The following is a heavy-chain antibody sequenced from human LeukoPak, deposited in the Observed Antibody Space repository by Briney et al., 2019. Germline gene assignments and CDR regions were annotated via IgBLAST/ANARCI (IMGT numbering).Heavy chain of an antibody. V-gene: IGHV3-48*04. CDR2: ISSSGSTI. Sequence: PGGSLRLSCAASGFTFSSYWMSWVRQAPGKGLEWVSYISSSGSTIYYADSVKGRFTISRDNAKNSLYLQMNSLRAEDTAVYYCAQASSQLTGGMDVWGQGTTVTVSS. D-gene: IGHD1-1*01. J-gene: IGHJ6*02. CDR1: GFTFSSYW. CDR3: AQASSQLTGGMDV.